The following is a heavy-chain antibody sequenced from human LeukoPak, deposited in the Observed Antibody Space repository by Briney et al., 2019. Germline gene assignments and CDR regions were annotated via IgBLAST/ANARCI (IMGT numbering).Heavy chain of an antibody. CDR1: GGTFSSYA. D-gene: IGHD4-17*01. V-gene: IGHV1-69*05. CDR2: IIPIFGTE. CDR3: AREGVGATVTAFDY. J-gene: IGHJ4*02. Sequence: SVKVSCKASGGTFSSYAISWVRQAPGQGLEWMGGIIPIFGTENYAQKFQGRVTITTDESTSTAYMELSSLRSEDTAVYYCAREGVGATVTAFDYWGQGTLVTVSS.